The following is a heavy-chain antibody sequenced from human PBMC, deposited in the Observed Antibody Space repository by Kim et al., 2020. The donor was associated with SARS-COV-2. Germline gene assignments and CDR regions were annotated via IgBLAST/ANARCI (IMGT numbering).Heavy chain of an antibody. J-gene: IGHJ4*02. Sequence: VYADSVKGRFTIYRDNAKNSLYLQMNSLTTEDTALYYCAGKKGGQTSFDYWGQGTLVTVSS. CDR3: AGKKGGQTSFDY. D-gene: IGHD3-16*01. V-gene: IGHV3-9*01.